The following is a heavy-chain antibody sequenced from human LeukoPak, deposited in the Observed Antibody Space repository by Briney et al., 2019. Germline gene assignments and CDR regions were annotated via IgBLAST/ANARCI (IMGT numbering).Heavy chain of an antibody. CDR1: GYSISSGYY. Sequence: ASETLSLTCTVSGYSISSGYYWGWIRQPPGKGLEWIGSIYHSGSTYYNPSLKSRVTISVDTSKNQFSLRLGSVTAAGTAVYYCACGGSSPWFDYWGQGTLVTVSS. CDR3: ACGGSSPWFDY. J-gene: IGHJ4*02. D-gene: IGHD6-6*01. CDR2: IYHSGST. V-gene: IGHV4-38-2*02.